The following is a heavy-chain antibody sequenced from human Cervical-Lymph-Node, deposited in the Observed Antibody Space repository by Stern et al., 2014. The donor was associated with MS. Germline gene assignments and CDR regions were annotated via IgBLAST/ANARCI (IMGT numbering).Heavy chain of an antibody. D-gene: IGHD6-13*01. V-gene: IGHV1-69*01. CDR3: ARDRSSSWYNWFDP. Sequence: VQLEESGAEVKKPGSSVKVSCKASGGTFSSYAISWVRQAPGQGLEWMGGILPIFGKENYAQKVQGKVPITGDESTSPAYMELSSLRSEDTAVYYCARDRSSSWYNWFDPWGQGTLVTVSS. CDR2: ILPIFGKE. J-gene: IGHJ5*02. CDR1: GGTFSSYA.